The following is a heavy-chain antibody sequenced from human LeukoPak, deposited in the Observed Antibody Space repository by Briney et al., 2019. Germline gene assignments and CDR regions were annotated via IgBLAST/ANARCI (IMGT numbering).Heavy chain of an antibody. Sequence: GGSLRLSCAASGFSFGDYGMHWVRQAPGKGLEWVGVIWNDGSKKDYADFVKGRLTISRDNSKSMLYLQVNSLRAEDTAVYYCARVGSGSWPWAFDIWGQGTMVTVSP. V-gene: IGHV3-33*01. D-gene: IGHD3-10*01. CDR2: IWNDGSKK. J-gene: IGHJ3*02. CDR3: ARVGSGSWPWAFDI. CDR1: GFSFGDYG.